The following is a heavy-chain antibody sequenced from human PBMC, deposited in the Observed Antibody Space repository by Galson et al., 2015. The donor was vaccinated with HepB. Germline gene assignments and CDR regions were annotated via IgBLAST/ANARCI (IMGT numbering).Heavy chain of an antibody. Sequence: SLRLSCAASGFTFSTYGMDWVRQAPSKGLEWVALISNDGSNKYYADSVKGRFTISRDNSKNTLYLQMNSLRAEDAAVYYCAKVMVGNYYGSGTGNFDYWGQGTLVTVSS. V-gene: IGHV3-30*18. CDR2: ISNDGSNK. CDR3: AKVMVGNYYGSGTGNFDY. CDR1: GFTFSTYG. J-gene: IGHJ4*02. D-gene: IGHD3-10*01.